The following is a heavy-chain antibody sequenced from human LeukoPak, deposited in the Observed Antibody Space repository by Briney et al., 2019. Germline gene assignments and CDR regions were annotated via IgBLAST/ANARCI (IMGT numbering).Heavy chain of an antibody. V-gene: IGHV4-34*01. J-gene: IGHJ4*02. Sequence: PSETLSLTCAVYGEPLNSYYWSWVRQPPGEGLEWIGEIYESRTTKYNPSLKSRVAISMVPSKQQFSLRLSSVTAADTAVYYCARGAWATRLASWGLGTPVIVSS. D-gene: IGHD2-15*01. CDR3: ARGAWATRLAS. CDR2: IYESRTT. CDR1: GEPLNSYY.